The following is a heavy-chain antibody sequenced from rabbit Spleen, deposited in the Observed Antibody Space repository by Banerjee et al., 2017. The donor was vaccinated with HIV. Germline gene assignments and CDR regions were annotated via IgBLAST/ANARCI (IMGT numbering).Heavy chain of an antibody. Sequence: QSLEESGGDLVKPGTSLTLTCTASGLSFISGYYMCWVRQAPGKGLEWIACIGAGSGGTTYYANWAKGRFTISKPSSTTVTLQMTRLTAADTATYFCARDTSSSFSSYGMDLWGQGTLVTVS. CDR2: IGAGSGGTT. J-gene: IGHJ6*01. CDR3: ARDTSSSFSSYGMDL. CDR1: GLSFISGYY. V-gene: IGHV1S40*01. D-gene: IGHD1-1*01.